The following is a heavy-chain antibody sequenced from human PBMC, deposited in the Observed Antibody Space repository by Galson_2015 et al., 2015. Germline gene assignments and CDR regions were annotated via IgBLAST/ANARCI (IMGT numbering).Heavy chain of an antibody. CDR1: GYTFTSYG. D-gene: IGHD3-22*01. J-gene: IGHJ4*02. CDR2: ISAYNGNT. Sequence: SVKVSCKASGYTFTSYGISWVRQAPGQGLEWMGWISAYNGNTNYAQKLQSRVTMTTDTSTSTAYMELRSLRSDDTAVYYCASCGTTYYYDSSGYCTFDYWGQGTLVTVSS. CDR3: ASCGTTYYYDSSGYCTFDY. V-gene: IGHV1-18*04.